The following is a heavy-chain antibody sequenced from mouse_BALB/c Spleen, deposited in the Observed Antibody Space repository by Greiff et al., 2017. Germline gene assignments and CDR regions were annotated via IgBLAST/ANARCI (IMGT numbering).Heavy chain of an antibody. CDR2: ISYSGST. V-gene: IGHV3-2*02. Sequence: EVKLMESGPGLVKPSQSLSLTCTVTGYSITSDYAWNWIRQFPGNKLECMGYISYSGSTSYNPSLKSRISITRDTSKNQFFLQLNSVTTEDTATYYCARATATVWFAYWGQGTLVTVSA. J-gene: IGHJ3*01. D-gene: IGHD1-2*01. CDR1: GYSITSDYA. CDR3: ARATATVWFAY.